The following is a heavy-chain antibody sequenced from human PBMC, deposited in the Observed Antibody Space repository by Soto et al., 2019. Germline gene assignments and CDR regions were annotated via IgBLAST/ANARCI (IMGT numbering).Heavy chain of an antibody. D-gene: IGHD2-2*01. J-gene: IGHJ4*01. Sequence: LRLSCAASGFTFSSYARGWVRPAPGKGLEWVSAISGSGGSTYYADSVKGRFTISRDNSKNTLYRQMNSLRAEETAVYYCAKAPIVGVPAAYVAAAGKPFDDWGQGTMVTVSS. CDR3: AKAPIVGVPAAYVAAAGKPFDD. CDR1: GFTFSSYA. V-gene: IGHV3-23*01. CDR2: ISGSGGST.